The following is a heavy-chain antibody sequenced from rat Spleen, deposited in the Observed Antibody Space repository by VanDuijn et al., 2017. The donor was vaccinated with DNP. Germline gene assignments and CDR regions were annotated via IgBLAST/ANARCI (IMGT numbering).Heavy chain of an antibody. Sequence: QVQLKESGPGLIQPSQTLSLTCTVSGLSLTTNSVSWIRQPPGKGLEWMGVIWSNGGTDYNSAIKSRLSIRRDTSKSQVFLKMKSRQNEDAAMYYCARNEGYGFSYYFDYWGQGVRVTGSS. D-gene: IGHD1-11*01. CDR3: ARNEGYGFSYYFDY. V-gene: IGHV2-47*01. CDR2: IWSNGGT. CDR1: GLSLTTNS. J-gene: IGHJ2*01.